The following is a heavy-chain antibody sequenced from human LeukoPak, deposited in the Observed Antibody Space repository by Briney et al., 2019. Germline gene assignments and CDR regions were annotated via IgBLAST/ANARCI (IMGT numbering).Heavy chain of an antibody. Sequence: PGGSPRLSFAASGFTFSSYAMHWVRQAPGKGLEGVAVISYDGSNKYYADSVKGRFTISRDNSKNTLYLQMNSLRAEDTAVYYCARSLEWSALWGQGTLVTLSS. V-gene: IGHV3-30*01. D-gene: IGHD3-3*01. CDR3: ARSLEWSAL. CDR1: GFTFSSYA. CDR2: ISYDGSNK. J-gene: IGHJ4*02.